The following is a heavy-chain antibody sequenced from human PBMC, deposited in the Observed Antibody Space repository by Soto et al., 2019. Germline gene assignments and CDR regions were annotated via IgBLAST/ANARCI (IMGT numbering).Heavy chain of an antibody. J-gene: IGHJ4*02. CDR2: VYYSGST. CDR1: GDSITSSTNY. CDR3: ARHFGGNANTFFFEY. V-gene: IGHV4-39*01. Sequence: QVQLQESGPGLVKPSETLSLTCIVSGDSITSSTNYWGWSRQPQGKGLEWIGNVYYSGSTYYNPSLKSRVTISMDTSKDRFSLMLSSVTAADTATDFGARHFGGNANTFFFEYWDQGGLVTVAS. D-gene: IGHD2-15*01.